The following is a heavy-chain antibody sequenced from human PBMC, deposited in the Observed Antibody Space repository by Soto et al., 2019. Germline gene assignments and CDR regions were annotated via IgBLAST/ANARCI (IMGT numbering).Heavy chain of an antibody. CDR3: AKDRGEELPTLLVNWFDP. J-gene: IGHJ5*02. CDR2: ISYDGSNK. D-gene: IGHD3-10*01. CDR1: GFTFSSYG. V-gene: IGHV3-30*18. Sequence: GGSLRLSCAASGFTFSSYGMHWVRQAPGKGLEWVAVISYDGSNKYYADSVKGRFTISRDNSKNTLYLQMNSLRAEDTAVYYCAKDRGEELPTLLVNWFDPWGQGTLVTVSS.